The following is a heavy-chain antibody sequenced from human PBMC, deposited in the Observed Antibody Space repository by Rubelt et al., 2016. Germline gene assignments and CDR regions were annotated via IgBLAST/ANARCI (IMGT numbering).Heavy chain of an antibody. D-gene: IGHD5-24*01. CDR1: GGTFSSYA. J-gene: IGHJ4*02. CDR3: ARAGSMATIAY. Sequence: KKPGSSVKVSCKASGGTFSSYAISWVRQAPGQGLEWMGGIIPILGIASYAQKFQDRVTITADKSTSTASIELSSLRSEDTAVYYCARAGSMATIAYWGQGTLVTVSS. V-gene: IGHV1-69*10. CDR2: IIPILGIA.